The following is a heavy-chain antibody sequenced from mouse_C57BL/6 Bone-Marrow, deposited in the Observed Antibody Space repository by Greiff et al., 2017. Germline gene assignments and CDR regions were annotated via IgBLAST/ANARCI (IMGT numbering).Heavy chain of an antibody. CDR3: ARPVYDYDNYAMDY. D-gene: IGHD2-4*01. J-gene: IGHJ4*01. CDR1: GFTFSSYG. CDR2: ISSGGSYT. Sequence: DVMLVESGGDLVKPGGSLKLSCAASGFTFSSYGMSWVRQTPDKRLEWVATISSGGSYTYYPDSVKGRFTISRDNAKNTLYLQMSSLKSEDTAMYYCARPVYDYDNYAMDYWGQGTSVTVSS. V-gene: IGHV5-6*02.